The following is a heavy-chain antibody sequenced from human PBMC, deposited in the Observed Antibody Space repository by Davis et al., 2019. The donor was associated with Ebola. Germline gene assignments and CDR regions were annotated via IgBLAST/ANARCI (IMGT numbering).Heavy chain of an antibody. J-gene: IGHJ4*02. CDR1: GFIFSSYP. Sequence: PGGSLRLSCAASGFIFSSYPMSWVRQAPGKGLEWVSGISGGGTSTFYADSVKGRFTISRDNSKNTLYLQMNSLRVEDMAVYYCAKLPPLVVVAATLFDYWGQGTLVTVSS. D-gene: IGHD2-15*01. CDR2: ISGGGTST. V-gene: IGHV3-23*01. CDR3: AKLPPLVVVAATLFDY.